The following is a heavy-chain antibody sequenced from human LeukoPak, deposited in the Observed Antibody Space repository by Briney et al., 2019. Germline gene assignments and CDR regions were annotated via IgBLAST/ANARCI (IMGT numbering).Heavy chain of an antibody. CDR1: GFTFSDYV. CDR3: ARRAGAYSHPYDY. D-gene: IGHD4/OR15-4a*01. J-gene: IGHJ4*02. CDR2: ITASGDRT. Sequence: AGSLRLSCAASGFTFSDYVMIWVRQAPGKGLEWVSGITASGDRTFYGDSVRGRFTMSRDNSKNTLYLQMNSLRAEDTAVYYCARRAGAYSHPYDYWGQGTLVTVSS. V-gene: IGHV3-23*01.